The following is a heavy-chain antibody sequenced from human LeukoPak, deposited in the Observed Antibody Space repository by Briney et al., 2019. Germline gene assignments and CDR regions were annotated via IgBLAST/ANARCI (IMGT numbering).Heavy chain of an antibody. CDR3: ARLTGYSSESWFDP. D-gene: IGHD3-9*01. J-gene: IGHJ5*02. CDR1: GGSISSYY. CDR2: IYYSGST. V-gene: IGHV4-59*01. Sequence: SETLSLTCTVSGGSISSYYWSWIRQPPGKGLEWIGYIYYSGSTNYKPSLKSGVTISVDTSKNQFSLKLRSVTAADTAVYYCARLTGYSSESWFDPWGQGTLVTVSS.